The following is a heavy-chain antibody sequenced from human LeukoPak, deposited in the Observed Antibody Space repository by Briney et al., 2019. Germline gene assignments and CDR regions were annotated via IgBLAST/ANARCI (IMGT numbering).Heavy chain of an antibody. CDR2: ISAYNGNT. V-gene: IGHV1-18*01. CDR1: GYTFTSYA. CDR3: ARSGPTEFYASEFDY. Sequence: ASVKVSCKASGYTFTSYAMHWVRQAPGQRLEWMGWISAYNGNTNYAQKLQGRVTMTTDTSTSTAYMELRSLRSDDTAVYYCARSGPTEFYASEFDYWGQGTLVTVSS. D-gene: IGHD2/OR15-2a*01. J-gene: IGHJ4*02.